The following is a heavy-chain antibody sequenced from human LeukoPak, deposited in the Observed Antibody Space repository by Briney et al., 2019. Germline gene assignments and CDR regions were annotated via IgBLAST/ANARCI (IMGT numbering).Heavy chain of an antibody. CDR1: GGSISSYY. CDR3: ARSSKQWLMTYFDY. J-gene: IGHJ4*02. V-gene: IGHV4-59*01. D-gene: IGHD6-19*01. Sequence: PSETLSLTCTVSGGSISSYYWSWIRQPPGKGLEWIGYIYYSGSTNYNPSLKSRVTISVDTSKNQFSLKLSSVTAADTAVYYCARSSKQWLMTYFDYWGQGTLVTVSS. CDR2: IYYSGST.